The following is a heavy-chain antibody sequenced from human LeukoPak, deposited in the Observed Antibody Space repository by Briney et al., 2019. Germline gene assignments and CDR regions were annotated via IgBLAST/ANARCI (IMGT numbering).Heavy chain of an antibody. J-gene: IGHJ4*02. D-gene: IGHD3-22*01. CDR1: GYTFTGCY. V-gene: IGHV1-2*02. Sequence: GASVKVSWKASGYTFTGCYIHWVRQGPGQGLYLMGWVNPNSGGTHYAQKFQGRVIMTRDTSISTAYMELSRLRSDDTAVYYCATDYYDSSGYYYSFDYWGQGTLVTVSS. CDR2: VNPNSGGT. CDR3: ATDYYDSSGYYYSFDY.